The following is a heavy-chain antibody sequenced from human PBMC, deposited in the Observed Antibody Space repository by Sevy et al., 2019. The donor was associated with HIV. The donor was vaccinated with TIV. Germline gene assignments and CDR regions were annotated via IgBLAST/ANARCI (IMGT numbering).Heavy chain of an antibody. Sequence: GGSLRLSCAASGFTVSSYAMSWVRQAPGKGLEWVSIINNSGGSTDYAYSVRGRFSISRDNSNVYLEMNSLRVEDTAVYYCVKERVGYISSWYYFDYWGQGTLVTVSS. CDR3: VKERVGYISSWYYFDY. D-gene: IGHD6-13*01. J-gene: IGHJ4*02. V-gene: IGHV3-23*01. CDR1: GFTVSSYA. CDR2: INNSGGST.